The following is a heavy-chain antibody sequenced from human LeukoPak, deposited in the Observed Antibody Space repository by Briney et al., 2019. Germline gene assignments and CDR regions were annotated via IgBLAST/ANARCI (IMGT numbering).Heavy chain of an antibody. V-gene: IGHV3-9*01. Sequence: GGSLRLSCAASGFTFDDYAMHWVRQAPGKGLEWVSGISWNSGSIGYADSVKGRFTISRDNAKNSLYLQMNSLRAEDTALYYCAKDISRDSRDAFDIWGQGTMVTVSS. J-gene: IGHJ3*02. CDR1: GFTFDDYA. CDR2: ISWNSGSI. CDR3: AKDISRDSRDAFDI. D-gene: IGHD3-22*01.